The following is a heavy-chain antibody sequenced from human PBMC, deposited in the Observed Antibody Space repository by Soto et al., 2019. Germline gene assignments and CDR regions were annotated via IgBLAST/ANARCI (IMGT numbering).Heavy chain of an antibody. D-gene: IGHD3-10*01. J-gene: IGHJ3*02. CDR1: GYSFTSYW. CDR3: ARSSQFDGSGSYAFDI. Sequence: GESLKISCKGSGYSFTSYWIGWVRQMPGKGLEWMGIIYPGDSDTRYSPSFQGQVTISADKSISTAYLQWSSLKASDTAMYYCARSSQFDGSGSYAFDIWGQGTMVTVSS. V-gene: IGHV5-51*01. CDR2: IYPGDSDT.